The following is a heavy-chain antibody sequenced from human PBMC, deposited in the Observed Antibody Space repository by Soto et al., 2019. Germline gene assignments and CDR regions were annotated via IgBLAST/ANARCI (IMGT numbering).Heavy chain of an antibody. CDR2: INSDGSST. J-gene: IGHJ4*02. Sequence: EVQLVESGGGLVQPGGSLRLSCAASGFTFSSYWMHWVRQAPGKGLVWVSRINSDGSSTSYADSVKGRFTISRDNAKNTLYQQMNSLRAEDTAVYYCARVGPNGRRYSSGWYPIRGSFDYWGQGTLVTVSS. D-gene: IGHD6-19*01. CDR3: ARVGPNGRRYSSGWYPIRGSFDY. V-gene: IGHV3-74*01. CDR1: GFTFSSYW.